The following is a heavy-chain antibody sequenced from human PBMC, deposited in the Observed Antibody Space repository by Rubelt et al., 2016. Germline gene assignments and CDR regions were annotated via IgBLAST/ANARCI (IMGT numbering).Heavy chain of an antibody. D-gene: IGHD4-17*01. V-gene: IGHV3-20*04. CDR3: ASGEASGDDYGDY. CDR1: GFTFDDYG. Sequence: EVQLLESGGGLVQPGGSLRLSCAASGFTFDDYGMSWVRQAPGKGLEWVSGISWNGGSTGYADSVKGRFTISRDNAKTSLYVQMNSLRADDTALYYCASGEASGDDYGDYWGQGTLVTVSS. CDR2: ISWNGGST. J-gene: IGHJ4*02.